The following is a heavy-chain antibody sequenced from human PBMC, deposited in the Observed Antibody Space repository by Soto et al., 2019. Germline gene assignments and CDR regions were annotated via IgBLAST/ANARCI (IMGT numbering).Heavy chain of an antibody. D-gene: IGHD4-17*01. CDR1: GFTFSIFA. Sequence: QVQLVESGGGVVQPGRSLRLSCAASGFTFSIFAMHWVRQAPGKGLEWVALISYDGIHKYYADSVKGRFTISKDNSMNTLYVQLDSLRADDTAMYYCARDHYGGNPGSWFDPWGQGTLVTVSS. CDR2: ISYDGIHK. V-gene: IGHV3-30-3*01. CDR3: ARDHYGGNPGSWFDP. J-gene: IGHJ5*02.